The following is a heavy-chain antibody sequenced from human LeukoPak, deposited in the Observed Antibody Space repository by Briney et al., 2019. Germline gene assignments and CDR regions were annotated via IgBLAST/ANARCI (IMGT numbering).Heavy chain of an antibody. J-gene: IGHJ4*02. D-gene: IGHD3-16*01. CDR2: IYSDGST. CDR1: GFTVTNNY. V-gene: IGHV3-53*04. CDR3: AKDLTKGGGTFDY. Sequence: GGSLRLSCAASGFTVTNNYMNWVREAPGKGLEWVSVIYSDGSTFYSDSVKGRFTISRHNSKNIVYLQMNSLRTEDTAVYYCAKDLTKGGGTFDYWGQGTLVTVSS.